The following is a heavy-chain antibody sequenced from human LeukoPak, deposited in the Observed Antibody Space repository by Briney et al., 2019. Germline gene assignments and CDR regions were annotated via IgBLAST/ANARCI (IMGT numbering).Heavy chain of an antibody. CDR1: GHTLTEIF. Sequence: EASVKVSCKVSGHTLTEIFMHWVRQAPGKGFEWMGGVDPEDYETINAQKFQGRVTMTEDTSTDTAYMELSSLRSEDTAVYYCATHFDSSGPDAFDIWGQGTMVTVSS. CDR3: ATHFDSSGPDAFDI. CDR2: VDPEDYET. J-gene: IGHJ3*02. V-gene: IGHV1-24*01. D-gene: IGHD3-22*01.